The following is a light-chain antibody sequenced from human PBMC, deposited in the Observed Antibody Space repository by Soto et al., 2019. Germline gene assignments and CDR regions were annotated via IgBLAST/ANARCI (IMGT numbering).Light chain of an antibody. J-gene: IGKJ5*01. V-gene: IGKV3-20*01. CDR2: GAS. CDR3: QQVGSSPIT. Sequence: EIVLTQSPGTLSLSPGERATLSCRASQTVNRSYLAWYQQRPGQAPRLLIYGASSRATGIPERFSGSGSGPEFTLTLSRLEPEDFAVYYCQQVGSSPITFGQGTRLEIK. CDR1: QTVNRSY.